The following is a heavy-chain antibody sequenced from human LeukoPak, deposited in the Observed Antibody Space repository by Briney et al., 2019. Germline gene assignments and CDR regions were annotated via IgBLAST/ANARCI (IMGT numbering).Heavy chain of an antibody. V-gene: IGHV3-20*01. CDR2: INWNGGST. D-gene: IGHD5-18*01. Sequence: GGSLRLSCAASGFTFDDYGMSWVRQAPGKGLEWVSGINWNGGSTGYADSVKGRFTISRDNAKNSLYLQMNSLRAEDTALYHCARRSINSYSYGRHFDLWGRGTLVTVSS. J-gene: IGHJ2*01. CDR3: ARRSINSYSYGRHFDL. CDR1: GFTFDDYG.